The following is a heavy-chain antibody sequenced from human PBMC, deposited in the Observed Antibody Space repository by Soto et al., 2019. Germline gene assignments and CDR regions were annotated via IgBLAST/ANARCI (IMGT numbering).Heavy chain of an antibody. V-gene: IGHV1-18*01. CDR2: ISAYNGNT. J-gene: IGHJ5*02. Sequence: ASVKVSCKASGYTFTSYCISWLRQAPGQGLEWMGWISAYNGNTNYAQELQGRVTMTPDTSTSTAYMELRSLRSDDTAVYYCAMRERVSSGFDPWGQGTQVTVSS. CDR3: AMRERVSSGFDP. CDR1: GYTFTSYC. D-gene: IGHD6-6*01.